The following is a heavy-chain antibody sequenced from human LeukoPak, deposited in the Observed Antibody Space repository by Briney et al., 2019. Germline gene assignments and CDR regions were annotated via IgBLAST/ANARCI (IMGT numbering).Heavy chain of an antibody. CDR2: ISYDGSNK. CDR3: AKGPGYYYYDSSGPLDY. D-gene: IGHD3-22*01. Sequence: GGSLRLSCAASGFTFSSYGMHWVRQAPGKGLEWVAVISYDGSNKYYADSVKGRFTISRDNSKNTLYLQMNSLRAEDTAVYYCAKGPGYYYYDSSGPLDYWGQGTLVTVSS. J-gene: IGHJ4*02. CDR1: GFTFSSYG. V-gene: IGHV3-30*18.